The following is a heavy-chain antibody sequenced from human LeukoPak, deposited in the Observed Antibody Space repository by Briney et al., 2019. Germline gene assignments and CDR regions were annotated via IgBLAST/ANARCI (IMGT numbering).Heavy chain of an antibody. CDR3: AKDRSSSWYGDWFDP. CDR2: ISGDGVNT. Sequence: GGSLRLSCAASGFTFDDYAMHWVRQAPGKGLEWVSLISGDGVNTFYAGSVKGRFTISRDNSKNTLYLQMNTLRAEDTAVYYCAKDRSSSWYGDWFDPWGQGTLVTVSS. CDR1: GFTFDDYA. V-gene: IGHV3-43*02. J-gene: IGHJ5*02. D-gene: IGHD6-13*01.